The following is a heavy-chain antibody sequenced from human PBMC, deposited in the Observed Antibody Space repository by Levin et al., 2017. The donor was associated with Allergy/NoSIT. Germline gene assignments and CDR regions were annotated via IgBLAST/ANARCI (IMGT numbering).Heavy chain of an antibody. CDR3: ARLHYYGSGSWLNWFDP. D-gene: IGHD3-10*01. J-gene: IGHJ5*02. CDR1: GFSLSTSGVG. CDR2: IYWDDDK. Sequence: SGPTLVKPTQTLTLTCTFSGFSLSTSGVGVGWVRQPPGKALEWLALIYWDDDKRCRPSLNNRLTITKDTSKNQVVLTMTNVDPVDTATYYCARLHYYGSGSWLNWFDPWGQGILVTVSS. V-gene: IGHV2-5*02.